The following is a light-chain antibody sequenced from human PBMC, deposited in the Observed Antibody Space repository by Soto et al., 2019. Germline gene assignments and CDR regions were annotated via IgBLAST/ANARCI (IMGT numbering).Light chain of an antibody. CDR3: CSYAGSSAHVV. J-gene: IGLJ2*01. CDR2: EVS. CDR1: SSDVGSYNL. V-gene: IGLV2-23*02. Sequence: QSALTQPASVSGSPGQSITISCTGTSSDVGSYNLVSWYQQHPGKAPKLIIYEVSKPPTVVSNRVSGSKSGNTASLTISGLQAEVEADYYCCSYAGSSAHVVFGGGTKLTVL.